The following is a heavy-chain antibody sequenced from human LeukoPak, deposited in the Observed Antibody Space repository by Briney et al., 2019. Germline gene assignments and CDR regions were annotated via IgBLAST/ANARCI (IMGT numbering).Heavy chain of an antibody. Sequence: GGSLRLSCAASEFTFSSYAMSWVRQAPGKGLEWVSTISGSGNNIHYADSVKGRFTISRDNSKNTLYLQMNSLRAEDTAVYYCAREAGGMYSSGLGYWGQGTLVTVSS. J-gene: IGHJ4*02. CDR2: ISGSGNNI. V-gene: IGHV3-23*01. CDR1: EFTFSSYA. CDR3: AREAGGMYSSGLGY. D-gene: IGHD6-19*01.